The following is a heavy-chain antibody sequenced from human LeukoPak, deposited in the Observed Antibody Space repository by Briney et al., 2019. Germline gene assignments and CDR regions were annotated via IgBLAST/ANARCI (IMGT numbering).Heavy chain of an antibody. D-gene: IGHD1-26*01. V-gene: IGHV1-69*05. J-gene: IGHJ5*02. CDR2: IIPIFGTA. CDR3: ARDRIVASGWFDP. Sequence: SVKVSCKASGGTFSSYAISWVRQAPGQGLEWMGGIIPIFGTANYAQKFQGRVTITTDESTSTAYMELSSLRSEDTAVYYCARDRIVASGWFDPWGQGTLVTVSS. CDR1: GGTFSSYA.